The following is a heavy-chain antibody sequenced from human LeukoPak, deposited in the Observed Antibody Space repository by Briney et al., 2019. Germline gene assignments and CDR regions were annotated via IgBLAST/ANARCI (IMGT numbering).Heavy chain of an antibody. Sequence: GASVKVSCKASGGTFNNYAINWVRQAPGQGLVWMGGIIPIFGTPNYAQNFQGRVTITTDESTSTAYMELRSLRSDDMAIYYCARISHPVVRDLGFDYWGQGTLVAVSS. CDR3: ARISHPVVRDLGFDY. J-gene: IGHJ4*02. D-gene: IGHD3-10*01. V-gene: IGHV1-69*05. CDR1: GGTFNNYA. CDR2: IIPIFGTP.